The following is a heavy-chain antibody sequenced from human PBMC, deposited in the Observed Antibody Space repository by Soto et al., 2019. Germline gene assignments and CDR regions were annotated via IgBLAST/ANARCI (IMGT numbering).Heavy chain of an antibody. CDR3: AKDQSRARLLRYFDFDAFDS. J-gene: IGHJ3*02. Sequence: QVQLVESGGGVVQPGRSLRLSCAASGFTFSSYGMHWVRQAPGKGLEWVAVISYDGSNKYYADSVKGRFTISRDNSKNTLYLQMNSLGAEDTAVYYCAKDQSRARLLRYFDFDAFDSWGQGTMVTVSS. V-gene: IGHV3-30*18. D-gene: IGHD3-9*01. CDR1: GFTFSSYG. CDR2: ISYDGSNK.